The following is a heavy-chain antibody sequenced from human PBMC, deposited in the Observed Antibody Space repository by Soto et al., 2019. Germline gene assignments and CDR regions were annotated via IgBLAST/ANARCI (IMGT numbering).Heavy chain of an antibody. D-gene: IGHD7-27*01. CDR2: ISFDGTTK. J-gene: IGHJ4*02. CDR3: ARDPKTSGGQHWAFNYFDS. Sequence: PGESLKISCAASGFPFYNYGMNWVRQAPGKGLEWVALISFDGTTKLYADSVKGRFTISRDNSKSTLYLQVDSLRPEDAAVYYCARDPKTSGGQHWAFNYFDSWGQGTLVTVSS. V-gene: IGHV3-30*03. CDR1: GFPFYNYG.